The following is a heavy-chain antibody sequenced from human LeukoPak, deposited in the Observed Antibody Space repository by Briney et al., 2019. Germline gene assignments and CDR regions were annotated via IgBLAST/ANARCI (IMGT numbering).Heavy chain of an antibody. CDR2: IYNDGST. J-gene: IGHJ3*02. CDR1: GLTVSSSY. V-gene: IGHV3-53*01. D-gene: IGHD2/OR15-2a*01. CDR3: ARNILFAFDI. Sequence: GGSLRLSCAASGLTVSSSYMSSVRQAPGKGLEWVSIIYNDGSTYYADSMKGRFTISRDNSKNTLYRQVNSLRAEDTAMYYCARNILFAFDIWGQGTMVTVSS.